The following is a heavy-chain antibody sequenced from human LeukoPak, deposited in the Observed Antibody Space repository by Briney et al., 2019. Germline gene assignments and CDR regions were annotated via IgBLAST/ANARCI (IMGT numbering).Heavy chain of an antibody. Sequence: SETLTLTCTVSGGSISDYYWGWIRQPPGEGLEWIGYIYYNGRTKYYPSVKRRVTISIDTSKNQFSLKLSSVTAADTAVYYCARATYYYDSSGYYYRGLFDYWGQGTLVTVSS. V-gene: IGHV4-59*01. D-gene: IGHD3-22*01. J-gene: IGHJ4*02. CDR3: ARATYYYDSSGYYYRGLFDY. CDR1: GGSISDYY. CDR2: IYYNGRT.